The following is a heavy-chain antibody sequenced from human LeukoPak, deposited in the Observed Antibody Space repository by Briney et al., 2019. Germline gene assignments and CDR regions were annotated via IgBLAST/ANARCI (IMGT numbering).Heavy chain of an antibody. D-gene: IGHD2-15*01. Sequence: ASVKVSCKASGYTFTGYFIHWVRQAPGQGLEWMGWVNPNSGGTNYIPKFQDRITMTRDTSISTAYMELSRLRSDDTAVYYCARSGYCSGGSCYFWFDPWGQGTLVTVSS. CDR1: GYTFTGYF. CDR3: ARSGYCSGGSCYFWFDP. J-gene: IGHJ5*02. V-gene: IGHV1-2*02. CDR2: VNPNSGGT.